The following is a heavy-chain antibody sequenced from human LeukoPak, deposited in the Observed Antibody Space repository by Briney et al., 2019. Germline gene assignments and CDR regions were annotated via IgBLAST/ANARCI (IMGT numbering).Heavy chain of an antibody. Sequence: SETLSLTCTVSGGSISSYYWSWIRQPAGKGLEWIGRIYTSGSTNYNPSLKSRVTMSVDTSKNQFSLKLSSVTDADTAVYYCARVPSSSSPRGYYYYMDVWGKGTTVTVSS. J-gene: IGHJ6*03. D-gene: IGHD6-13*01. CDR3: ARVPSSSSPRGYYYYMDV. CDR1: GGSISSYY. CDR2: IYTSGST. V-gene: IGHV4-4*07.